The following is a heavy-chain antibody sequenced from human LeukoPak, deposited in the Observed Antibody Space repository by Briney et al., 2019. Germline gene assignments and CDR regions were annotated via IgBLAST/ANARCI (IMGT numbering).Heavy chain of an antibody. Sequence: GGSLRLSCAASGFTFSSHAMTWVRQASGKGLEWVSSISSSSSYIYYADSVKGRFTISRDNAKNSLYLQMNSLRAEDTAVYYCARDRGYCSGGSCYSFDYWGQGTLVTVSS. CDR2: ISSSSSYI. D-gene: IGHD2-15*01. CDR3: ARDRGYCSGGSCYSFDY. CDR1: GFTFSSHA. V-gene: IGHV3-21*01. J-gene: IGHJ4*02.